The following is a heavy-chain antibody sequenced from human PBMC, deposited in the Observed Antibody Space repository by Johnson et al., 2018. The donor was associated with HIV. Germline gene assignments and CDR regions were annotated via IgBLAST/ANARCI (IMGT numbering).Heavy chain of an antibody. J-gene: IGHJ3*02. CDR3: AKGRLRNAFDI. CDR2: ISVSGGSI. V-gene: IGHV3-23*04. D-gene: IGHD2-15*01. Sequence: VQLVESGGGLVQPGGSLRLSCAASGFTFSNFAITWVRQAPGKGLEWVSAISVSGGSIYYADSVKGRFTISRDNSKNTLFLQMNNLRAEDTAVYYCAKGRLRNAFDIWGQGTMVTVSS. CDR1: GFTFSNFA.